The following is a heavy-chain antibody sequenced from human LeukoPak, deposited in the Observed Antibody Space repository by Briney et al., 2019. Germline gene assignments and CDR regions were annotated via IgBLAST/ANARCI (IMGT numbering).Heavy chain of an antibody. CDR2: IKQDGSEK. V-gene: IGHV3-7*01. D-gene: IGHD2-2*01. Sequence: HPGESLRLSCAASGFIFSNYWMSWVRQAPGKGLEWVANIKQDGSEKYYVDSVKGRFTISRDNAKNSLYLQMNSLRAEDTAVYYCARTGPYRASWTPQLTFDYWGQGTLVTVSS. J-gene: IGHJ4*02. CDR3: ARTGPYRASWTPQLTFDY. CDR1: GFIFSNYW.